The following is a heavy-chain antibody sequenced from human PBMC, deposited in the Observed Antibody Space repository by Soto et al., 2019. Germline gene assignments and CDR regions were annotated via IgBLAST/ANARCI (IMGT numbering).Heavy chain of an antibody. CDR3: TREVQPGVRREYDY. CDR1: AFTFGSHN. D-gene: IGHD1-1*01. J-gene: IGHJ4*02. CDR2: IDSGGSRT. V-gene: IGHV3-21*01. Sequence: EAHLVESGGGLVKPGGPLRLSCEASAFTFGSHNRNLVRQAPGKGLEWVSSIDSGGSRTFYADTVKSRFTISRDNAKNSLFLQMNSLRAEDTAVYFCTREVQPGVRREYDYWGQGTLVTVSS.